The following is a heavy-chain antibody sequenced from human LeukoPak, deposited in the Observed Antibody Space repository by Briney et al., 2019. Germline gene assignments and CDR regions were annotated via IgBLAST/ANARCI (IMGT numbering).Heavy chain of an antibody. D-gene: IGHD6-13*01. J-gene: IGHJ4*02. Sequence: PGGSLRLSCAASGFTFDDYAMHWVRQAPGKGLEWVSGISWNSGSIGYADSVKGRFTISRDNAKNSLYLQMNSLRAEDTALYYCVRDNPRQQGFAYWGQGTLVTVSS. CDR3: VRDNPRQQGFAY. CDR2: ISWNSGSI. V-gene: IGHV3-9*01. CDR1: GFTFDDYA.